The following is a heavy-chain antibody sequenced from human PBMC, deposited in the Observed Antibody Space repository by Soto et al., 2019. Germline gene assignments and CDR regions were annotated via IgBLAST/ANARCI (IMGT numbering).Heavy chain of an antibody. Sequence: GGSLRLSCAASGFTFSSYAMSWVRQAPGKGLEWVSAISGSGGSTYYADSVKGRFTISRDNSKNTLYLQMNSLRAEDTAVYYCAKGSRFLESYYMDVWGKGTTGTVSS. CDR2: ISGSGGST. J-gene: IGHJ6*03. CDR3: AKGSRFLESYYMDV. D-gene: IGHD3-3*01. V-gene: IGHV3-23*01. CDR1: GFTFSSYA.